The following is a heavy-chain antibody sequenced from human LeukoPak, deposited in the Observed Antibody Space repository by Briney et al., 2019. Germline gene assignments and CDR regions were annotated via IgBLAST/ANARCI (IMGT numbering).Heavy chain of an antibody. Sequence: SETLSLTCTVSGGYISSSSTYYWGWIRQTPGKGLAWIGSIYYSGSTYYNPSLKSRVTISVDTSKNQFSLKVTSVSAADTAVYYCARSLKISSGWFHNFDYWGQGTLVTVYS. V-gene: IGHV4-39*01. J-gene: IGHJ4*02. D-gene: IGHD6-19*01. CDR1: GGYISSSSTYY. CDR2: IYYSGST. CDR3: ARSLKISSGWFHNFDY.